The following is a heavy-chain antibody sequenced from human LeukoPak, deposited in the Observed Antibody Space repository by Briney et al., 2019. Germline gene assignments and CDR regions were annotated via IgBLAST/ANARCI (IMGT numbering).Heavy chain of an antibody. Sequence: ASVKVSCKASGYTFISYAMHWVRQAPGQRLEWMGWINAGNGNTKYSQDFQGRVTITRDTSASTAYMELSSLRSEDMAVYYCARIGATYFYDRTTDYWGQGTLVTVSS. D-gene: IGHD3-22*01. J-gene: IGHJ4*02. CDR1: GYTFISYA. V-gene: IGHV1-3*03. CDR2: INAGNGNT. CDR3: ARIGATYFYDRTTDY.